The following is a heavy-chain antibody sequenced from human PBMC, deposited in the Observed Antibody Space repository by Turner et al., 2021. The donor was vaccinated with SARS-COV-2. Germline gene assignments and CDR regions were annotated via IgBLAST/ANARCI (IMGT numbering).Heavy chain of an antibody. D-gene: IGHD3-9*01. J-gene: IGHJ3*02. CDR1: GGTFSSYS. Sequence: QVQFVQSGAVMKKPASAVKVSCKSSGGTFSSYSINWVRQAPGQGLEWMWRIIPSLGTGKNEQKFQGRVTITAENSTSIVYMELRSLRSEDTAVYYCAREYNDVLTGYSPDVFDIWGQGTMVTVSS. CDR2: IIPSLGTG. V-gene: IGHV1-69*08. CDR3: AREYNDVLTGYSPDVFDI.